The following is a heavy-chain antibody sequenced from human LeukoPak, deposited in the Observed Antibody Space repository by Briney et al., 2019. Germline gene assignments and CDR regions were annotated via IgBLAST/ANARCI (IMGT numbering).Heavy chain of an antibody. CDR3: ARQAGYSSGWYVPAIRS. Sequence: SETLSLTCAVYGGSFSGYYWSWIRQPPGKGLEWIGSIYYSGSTYYNPSLKSRVTISVDTSKNQFSLKLSSVTAADTAVYYCARQAGYSSGWYVPAIRSWGQGTLVTVSS. CDR1: GGSFSGYY. D-gene: IGHD6-19*01. CDR2: IYYSGST. J-gene: IGHJ5*02. V-gene: IGHV4-34*01.